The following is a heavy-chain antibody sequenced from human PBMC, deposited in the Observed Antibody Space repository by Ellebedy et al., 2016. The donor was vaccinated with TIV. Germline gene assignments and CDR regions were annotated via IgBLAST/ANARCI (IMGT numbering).Heavy chain of an antibody. CDR1: GFTFSSYA. Sequence: PGGSLRLSCAASGFTFSSYAMHWVRQAPGKGLEWVAVISYDGSNEYYADSVKGRFTISRDNSEDTVHLQMNSLRGEDTAVYYCARGPFVGYCSGGGCYSLDYWGQGTLVTVSS. CDR3: ARGPFVGYCSGGGCYSLDY. CDR2: ISYDGSNE. V-gene: IGHV3-30*04. D-gene: IGHD2-15*01. J-gene: IGHJ4*02.